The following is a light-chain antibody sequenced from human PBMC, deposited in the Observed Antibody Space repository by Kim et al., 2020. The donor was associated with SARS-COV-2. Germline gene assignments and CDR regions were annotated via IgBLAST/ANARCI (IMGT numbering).Light chain of an antibody. CDR2: DAS. Sequence: EIVLTQSPATLSLSPGERATLSCRASQSVSSSLAWYQQKPGQAPRLLIYDASNRATGIPAMFSGSGSGTDFTLTISSLEPEDFAVYYCQQRSKSFTFGPGTKVDIK. CDR1: QSVSSS. J-gene: IGKJ3*01. CDR3: QQRSKSFT. V-gene: IGKV3-11*01.